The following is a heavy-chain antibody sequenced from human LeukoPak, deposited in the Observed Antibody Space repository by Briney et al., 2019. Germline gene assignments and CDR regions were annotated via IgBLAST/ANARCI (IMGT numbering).Heavy chain of an antibody. V-gene: IGHV4-34*01. D-gene: IGHD2-2*01. J-gene: IGHJ4*02. CDR3: ARHAGYCSSTSCRLYYFDY. Sequence: PSETLSLTCAVYGGSFSGYYWSWIRQPPGKGLEWIGEINHSGSTNYNPSLKSRVTISVDTSKNQFSLKLSSVTAADTAVYYCARHAGYCSSTSCRLYYFDYWGQGTLVTVSS. CDR2: INHSGST. CDR1: GGSFSGYY.